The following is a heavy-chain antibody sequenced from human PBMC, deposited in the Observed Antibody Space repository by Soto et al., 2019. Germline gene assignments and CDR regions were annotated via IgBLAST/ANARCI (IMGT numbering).Heavy chain of an antibody. CDR1: VGTFSSYA. CDR3: ESGLSSYGYNYGY. D-gene: IGHD5-12*01. J-gene: IGHJ4*02. V-gene: IGHV1-69*06. Sequence: QVQLVQSGAEVKKPGSSVKVSCKASVGTFSSYAISWGRQAPGQGLEWMGGIIPIFGTANYAQKFQGRVTITAHKSTRAANMERSSLRSENTALYYCESGLSSYGYNYGYWGQGTLFTVSS. CDR2: IIPIFGTA.